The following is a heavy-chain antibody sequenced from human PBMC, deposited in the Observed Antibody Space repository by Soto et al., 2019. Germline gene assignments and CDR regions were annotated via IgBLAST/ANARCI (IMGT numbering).Heavy chain of an antibody. CDR3: VHLKTAVTTFGMDV. CDR1: GFSLITTGSG. Sequence: QITLKESGPTLVEPTQTLTLTCTFSGFSLITTGSGVAWIRQPPGKALEWLALIYWDDDKRYSPSLKSRLTITKDTSKNQVVITMTNMDPVDTGTYFCVHLKTAVTTFGMDVWGQGTAVTVSS. CDR2: IYWDDDK. D-gene: IGHD4-17*01. J-gene: IGHJ6*02. V-gene: IGHV2-5*02.